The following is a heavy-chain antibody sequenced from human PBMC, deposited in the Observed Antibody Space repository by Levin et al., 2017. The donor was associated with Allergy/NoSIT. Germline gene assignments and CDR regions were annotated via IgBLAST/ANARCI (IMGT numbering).Heavy chain of an antibody. D-gene: IGHD2-2*01. V-gene: IGHV1-69*13. J-gene: IGHJ6*02. CDR2: IIPIFGTA. Sequence: PAASVKVSCKASGGTFSSYAISWVRQAPGQGLEWMGGIIPIFGTANYAQKFQGRVTITADESTSTAYMELSSLRSEDTAVYYCARGYCSSTSCYYCYGMDVWGQGTTVTVSS. CDR1: GGTFSSYA. CDR3: ARGYCSSTSCYYCYGMDV.